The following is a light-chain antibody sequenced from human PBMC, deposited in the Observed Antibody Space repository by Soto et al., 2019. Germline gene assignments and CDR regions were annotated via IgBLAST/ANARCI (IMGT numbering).Light chain of an antibody. J-gene: IGLJ1*01. V-gene: IGLV2-8*01. Sequence: QSVLTQPPSASGSPGQSVTISCTGTSSDVGAYNYVSWFQQHPGKAPKLMIYEVTKRPSGVPDRFFGSKSGNTASLTVSGLQAEDEADYYCSPYAGSNNLNVFGTGTKVTVL. CDR3: SPYAGSNNLNV. CDR1: SSDVGAYNY. CDR2: EVT.